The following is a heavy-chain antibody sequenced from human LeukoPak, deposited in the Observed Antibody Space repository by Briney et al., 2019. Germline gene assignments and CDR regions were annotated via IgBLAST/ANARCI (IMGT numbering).Heavy chain of an antibody. V-gene: IGHV4-59*08. Sequence: SETLSLTCTVSGGSINSYYWSWIRQPPGKGLEWIGYIYNSGTTNYNPSLKSRVTISVDTSKNQFSLKLSSVTAADTAVYSCARMRGVNYPFDFWGQGTLVTVSS. CDR1: GGSINSYY. CDR3: ARMRGVNYPFDF. D-gene: IGHD3-10*01. CDR2: IYNSGTT. J-gene: IGHJ4*02.